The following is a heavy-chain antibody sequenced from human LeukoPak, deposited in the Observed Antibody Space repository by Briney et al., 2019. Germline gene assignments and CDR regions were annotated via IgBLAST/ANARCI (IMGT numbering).Heavy chain of an antibody. CDR3: ARGRLLWFGELLYPYEFDY. D-gene: IGHD3-10*01. Sequence: SQTLSLTCTVSGGSISSGSYYWSWIRQPAGKGLEWIGRIYTSGSTNYNPSLKSRVTISVDTSKNQFSLKLSSVTAADTAAYYCARGRLLWFGELLYPYEFDYWGQGTLVTVSS. J-gene: IGHJ4*02. CDR1: GGSISSGSYY. V-gene: IGHV4-61*02. CDR2: IYTSGST.